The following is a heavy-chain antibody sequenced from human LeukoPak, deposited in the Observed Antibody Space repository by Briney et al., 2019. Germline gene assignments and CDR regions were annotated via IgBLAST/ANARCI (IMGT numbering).Heavy chain of an antibody. CDR3: AKERRWLQLKYYFDY. CDR2: ISSSGSTI. V-gene: IGHV3-48*03. D-gene: IGHD5-24*01. J-gene: IGHJ4*02. CDR1: GFTFSSYE. Sequence: GGSLRLSCAASGFTFSSYEMNWVRQAPGKGLEWVSYISSSGSTIYYADSVKGRFTISRDNAKNSLYLQMNSLRAEDTAVYYCAKERRWLQLKYYFDYWGQGTLVTVSS.